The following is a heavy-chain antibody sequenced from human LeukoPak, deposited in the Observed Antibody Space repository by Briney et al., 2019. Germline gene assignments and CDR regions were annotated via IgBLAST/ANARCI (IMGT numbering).Heavy chain of an antibody. D-gene: IGHD3-3*01. V-gene: IGHV1-69*01. CDR3: ASATYYDFWSGPYWFDP. Sequence: SVKVSCKASGGTFSSYAISWVRQAPGQGLEGMGGIIPIFGTANYAQKFQGRVTITADESTSTAYMELSSLRSEDTAVYYCASATYYDFWSGPYWFDPWGQGTQVTVSS. CDR1: GGTFSSYA. CDR2: IIPIFGTA. J-gene: IGHJ5*02.